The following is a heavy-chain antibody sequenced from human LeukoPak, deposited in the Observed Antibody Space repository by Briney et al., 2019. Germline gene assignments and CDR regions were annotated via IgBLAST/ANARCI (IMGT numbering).Heavy chain of an antibody. D-gene: IGHD2-15*01. CDR2: ISAYNGNT. V-gene: IGHV1-18*01. CDR3: ARIGYCSGGSCYLIDY. J-gene: IGHJ4*02. CDR1: GYTFTSYG. Sequence: ASVKVSCKASGYTFTSYGISWVRQAPGQGLEWMGWISAYNGNTNYAQKLQGRVTMTTDTSTSTAYMELRRLRSDDTAVYYCARIGYCSGGSCYLIDYWGQGTLVTVSS.